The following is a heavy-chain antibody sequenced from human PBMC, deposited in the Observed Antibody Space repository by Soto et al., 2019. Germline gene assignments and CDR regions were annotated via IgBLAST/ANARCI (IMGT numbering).Heavy chain of an antibody. Sequence: PGGSLRLSWGTAGSPLSGYAMGWVRHAPGKGLEWVSGISSSGGRTYYADSVKGRFTVATDDSKNTVYVQMNSLRVEDTAVFYCGKVGTSVVVSEYFDSWGRG. CDR3: GKVGTSVVVSEYFDS. D-gene: IGHD2-15*01. CDR1: GSPLSGYA. CDR2: ISSSGGRT. V-gene: IGHV3-23*01. J-gene: IGHJ4*02.